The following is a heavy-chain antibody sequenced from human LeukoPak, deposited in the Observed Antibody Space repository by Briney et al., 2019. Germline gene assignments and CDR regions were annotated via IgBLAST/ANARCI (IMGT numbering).Heavy chain of an antibody. J-gene: IGHJ4*02. CDR1: GGAISGYY. CDR3: ARVGSGYEFFDY. D-gene: IGHD2-2*01. CDR2: VYSSGIT. Sequence: SETLSLTCTVSGGAISGYYWSWIRQPAGKGLEWLGRVYSSGITKYNPALESRVTMSVDTSKNQFSLKLNFVTAADTAVYYCARVGSGYEFFDYWGQGTLVTVSS. V-gene: IGHV4-4*07.